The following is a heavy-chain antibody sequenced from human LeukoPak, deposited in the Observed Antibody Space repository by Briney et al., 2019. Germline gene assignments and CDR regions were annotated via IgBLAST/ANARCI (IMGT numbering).Heavy chain of an antibody. D-gene: IGHD7-27*01. V-gene: IGHV3-23*01. Sequence: GGSLRLSCAASGFTFSSYSMSWVRQAPGKGLKWVSTITTGGPNTYYADSVKGRFTVSRDDSKNTLYLQMNSLRAEDTAVYYCAKDGGLWVSAHWGDSWGRGTLVTVSS. CDR3: AKDGGLWVSAHWGDS. CDR1: GFTFSSYS. CDR2: ITTGGPNT. J-gene: IGHJ4*02.